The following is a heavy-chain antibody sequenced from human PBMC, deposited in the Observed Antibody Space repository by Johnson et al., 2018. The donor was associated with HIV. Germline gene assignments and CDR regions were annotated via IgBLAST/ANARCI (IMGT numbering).Heavy chain of an antibody. CDR1: GFTFSNYG. CDR3: AKDSGVATLVTGAFDI. J-gene: IGHJ3*02. Sequence: VQLVESGGGVVQPGRSLRLSCAASGFTFSNYGMHWVRQAPGKGLEWVAFIRYDGSNKYYADSVKGRFTIFRDNSKNTLYLQMNSLRAEDTAVYYCAKDSGVATLVTGAFDIWGQGTMVTVSS. CDR2: IRYDGSNK. V-gene: IGHV3-30*02. D-gene: IGHD4-23*01.